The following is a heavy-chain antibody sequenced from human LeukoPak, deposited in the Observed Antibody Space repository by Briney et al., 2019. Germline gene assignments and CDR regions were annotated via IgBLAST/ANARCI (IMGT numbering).Heavy chain of an antibody. V-gene: IGHV1-24*01. D-gene: IGHD3-9*01. CDR3: ATDQSATGSAPNAFDI. Sequence: ASVKVSCKVSGYTLTELSMHWVRQAPGKGLEWMGGFDPEDGETVYAQKFQGRVTMIEDTSTDTAYMELSSLRSEDTAVYYCATDQSATGSAPNAFDIWGQGTMVTVSS. CDR1: GYTLTELS. J-gene: IGHJ3*02. CDR2: FDPEDGET.